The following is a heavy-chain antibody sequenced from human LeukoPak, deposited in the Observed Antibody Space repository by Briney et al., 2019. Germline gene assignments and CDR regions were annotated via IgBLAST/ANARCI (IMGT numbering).Heavy chain of an antibody. Sequence: GGSLRLSCAASGFIVSNNYMTWVRQPPGKGLEWVSAIYSGGTTYYADSVKGRFAISRDDSKNTVFLQMNSLRAEDTALYYCARGGEDSPLWFEPKQYHFDCWGQGALVTVSS. CDR3: ARGGEDSPLWFEPKQYHFDC. J-gene: IGHJ4*02. CDR2: IYSGGTT. D-gene: IGHD3-10*01. V-gene: IGHV3-53*01. CDR1: GFIVSNNY.